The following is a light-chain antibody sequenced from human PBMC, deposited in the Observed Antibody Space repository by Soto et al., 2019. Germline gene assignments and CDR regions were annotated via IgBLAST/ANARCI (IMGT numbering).Light chain of an antibody. V-gene: IGKV3-11*01. CDR3: QHRNNWLGT. CDR1: QSVGSF. J-gene: IGKJ3*01. CDR2: DAS. Sequence: EIVLTLSPATLSLSPGERATLSCRASQSVGSFLAWYQQKSGQAPRLLIYDASNRAPGIPVRFSGSGSGTDFTLTISSLEPEDFAVYYCQHRNNWLGTFGPGTKVDIK.